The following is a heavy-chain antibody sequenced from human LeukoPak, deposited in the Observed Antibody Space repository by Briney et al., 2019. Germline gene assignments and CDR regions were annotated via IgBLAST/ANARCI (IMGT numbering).Heavy chain of an antibody. CDR3: ATRGDSSGYRAFDI. CDR1: GYIFTSYL. Sequence: GESLKISRKGSGYIFTSYLIGWVRQMPGKGLEWMGIIYPGDSDTRYSPSFQGQVTISADKSISPAYLQWSSLKASDTAMYYCATRGDSSGYRAFDIWGQGTMVTVSS. V-gene: IGHV5-51*01. CDR2: IYPGDSDT. J-gene: IGHJ3*02. D-gene: IGHD3-22*01.